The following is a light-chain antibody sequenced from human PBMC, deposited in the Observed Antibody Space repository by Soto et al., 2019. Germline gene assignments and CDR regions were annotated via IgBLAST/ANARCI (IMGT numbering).Light chain of an antibody. Sequence: QSVLTQSPSASASLGASVKLTCTLSSGHSSYAIAWHQQQPEKGPRYLMKLNSDGSHSKGDGIPDRFSGSSSGTERYLTISSLQSEDEADNYCQTWSTGIRVFGGGTKLTVL. CDR2: LNSDGSH. V-gene: IGLV4-69*01. J-gene: IGLJ3*02. CDR3: QTWSTGIRV. CDR1: SGHSSYA.